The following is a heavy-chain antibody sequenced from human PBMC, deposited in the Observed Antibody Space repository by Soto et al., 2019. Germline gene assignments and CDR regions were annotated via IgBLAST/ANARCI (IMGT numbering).Heavy chain of an antibody. CDR2: IYYSGST. J-gene: IGHJ3*02. D-gene: IGHD5-12*01. CDR1: GGSISSYY. CDR3: ARYSGYVTGAFDI. Sequence: SETLSLTCTVSGGSISSYYWSWIRQPPGKGLEWIGYIYYSGSTNYNPSLKSRVTISVDTSKNQFSLKLSSVTAADTAVYYCARYSGYVTGAFDIWGQGTMVTVSS. V-gene: IGHV4-59*08.